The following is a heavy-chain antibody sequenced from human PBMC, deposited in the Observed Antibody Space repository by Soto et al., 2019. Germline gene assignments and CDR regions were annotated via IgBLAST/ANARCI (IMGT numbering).Heavy chain of an antibody. V-gene: IGHV4-59*08. CDR3: ARQNNFGSGNYYKMFDS. CDR1: GGSISNYY. D-gene: IGHD3-10*01. J-gene: IGHJ5*01. CDR2: IYYSGTT. Sequence: PSETLSLTCTVSGGSISNYYWSWVRQSPGKGLEWIGYIYYSGTTNFNPSLKSRLTMSVDTSQNQFSLKLSSVTAADTAVYYCARQNNFGSGNYYKMFDSWGQGILVTVSS.